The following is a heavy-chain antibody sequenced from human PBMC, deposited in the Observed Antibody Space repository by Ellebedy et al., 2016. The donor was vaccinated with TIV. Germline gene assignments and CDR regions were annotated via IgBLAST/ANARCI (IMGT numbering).Heavy chain of an antibody. CDR2: IRRIVDGGTI. D-gene: IGHD3-3*01. Sequence: GESLKISXVGSGFPFSNSWMDWVRQAPGKGLEWVGRIRRIVDGGTIDYAAPVKDRFTISRDDSKNTLYLQMNSLKTEDTALYYCTTDFSNWGQGTLVTVSS. CDR1: GFPFSNSW. V-gene: IGHV3-15*07. J-gene: IGHJ4*02. CDR3: TTDFSN.